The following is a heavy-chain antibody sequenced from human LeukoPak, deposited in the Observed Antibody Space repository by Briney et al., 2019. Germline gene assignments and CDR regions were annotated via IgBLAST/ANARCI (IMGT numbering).Heavy chain of an antibody. V-gene: IGHV4-34*01. J-gene: IGHJ5*02. Sequence: SETLSLTCAVYGGSFSGYYWSWIRQPPGKGLEWIGEINHSGSTNYNPSLKSRVTISVDTSKNQFSLKLSAVTAADTAGYYCARAQYSSSCDLWGQGTLVTVSS. CDR1: GGSFSGYY. CDR2: INHSGST. CDR3: ARAQYSSSCDL. D-gene: IGHD6-13*01.